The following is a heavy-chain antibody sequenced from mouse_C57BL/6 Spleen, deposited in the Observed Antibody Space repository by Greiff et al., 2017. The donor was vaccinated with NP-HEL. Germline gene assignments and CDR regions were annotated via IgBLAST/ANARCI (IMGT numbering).Heavy chain of an antibody. CDR1: GFTFSSYG. CDR2: ISSGGSYT. CDR3: ARITTGPWFAY. V-gene: IGHV5-6*02. D-gene: IGHD1-1*01. Sequence: DVKLVESGGDLVKPGGSLKLSCAASGFTFSSYGMSWVRQTPDKRLEWVATISSGGSYTYYPDSVKGRFTISRDNAKNTLYLQMSSLKSEDTAMYYCARITTGPWFAYWGQGTLVTVSA. J-gene: IGHJ3*01.